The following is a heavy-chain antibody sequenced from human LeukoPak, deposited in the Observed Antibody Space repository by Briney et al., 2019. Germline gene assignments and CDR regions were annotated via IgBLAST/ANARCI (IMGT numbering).Heavy chain of an antibody. J-gene: IGHJ3*02. Sequence: GTSVRVSCKASGGTFSSYAISWVRQAPGQGLEWMGGIIPIFGTANYAQKFQGRVTITADESTSTAYMELSSLRSEDTAVYYCAREPHYYDSSAPDAFDIWGQGTMVTVSS. D-gene: IGHD3-22*01. CDR2: IIPIFGTA. CDR1: GGTFSSYA. V-gene: IGHV1-69*13. CDR3: AREPHYYDSSAPDAFDI.